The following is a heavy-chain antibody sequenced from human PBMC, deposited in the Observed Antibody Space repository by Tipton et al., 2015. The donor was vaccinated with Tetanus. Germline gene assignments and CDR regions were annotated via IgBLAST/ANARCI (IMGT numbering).Heavy chain of an antibody. CDR3: VRRWFGTQYYFGMDV. CDR1: GFTFLDYA. V-gene: IGHV3-7*01. D-gene: IGHD2/OR15-2a*01. Sequence: GSLRLSCAASGFTFLDYAIHWVRQPTGKGLEWVANINQDGSAEFYVDSVKGRFTISRDNSKNSLSLQMNSLRADDTAVYYCVRRWFGTQYYFGMDVWGQGTTVTVSS. J-gene: IGHJ6*02. CDR2: INQDGSAE.